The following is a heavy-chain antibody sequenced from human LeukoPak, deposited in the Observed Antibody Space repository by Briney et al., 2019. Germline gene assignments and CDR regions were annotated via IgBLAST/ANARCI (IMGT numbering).Heavy chain of an antibody. CDR2: IRYDGSNK. Sequence: PGGPLRLSCAASGFTFSSYGMHWVRQAPGKGLEWVAFIRYDGSNKYYADSVKGRFTISRDNAKNSLYLQMNSLRAEDTAVYYCAKLAAAGKVYYYYYMDVWGKGTTVTVSS. D-gene: IGHD6-13*01. J-gene: IGHJ6*03. CDR1: GFTFSSYG. CDR3: AKLAAAGKVYYYYYMDV. V-gene: IGHV3-30*02.